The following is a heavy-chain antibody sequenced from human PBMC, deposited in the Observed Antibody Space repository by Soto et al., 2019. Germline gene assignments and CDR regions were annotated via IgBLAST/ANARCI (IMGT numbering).Heavy chain of an antibody. V-gene: IGHV2-5*02. J-gene: IGHJ5*02. CDR1: GFSLSTSGVG. CDR3: AHRPYCSGGSCYSGWFDP. CDR2: IYWDDDK. D-gene: IGHD2-15*01. Sequence: QITLKESGPTLVKPTQTLTLTCTFSGFSLSTSGVGVGWIRQPPGKALEWLALIYWDDDKRYSPSLKSRLTINKDTSKNQVVLTMTNMDPVDTATYYCAHRPYCSGGSCYSGWFDPWGQGTLVTVSS.